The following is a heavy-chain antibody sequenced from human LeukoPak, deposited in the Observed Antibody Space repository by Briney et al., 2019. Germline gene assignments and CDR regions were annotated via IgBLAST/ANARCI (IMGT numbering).Heavy chain of an antibody. J-gene: IGHJ4*02. CDR1: GFTFSSYS. CDR3: ARDTSHYDIMTGYYLYYFDY. CDR2: ISSSSSYI. V-gene: IGHV3-21*01. Sequence: PGGSLRLSCAASGFTFSSYSMKWVRQAPGKGLEWVSSISSSSSYIYYADSVKGRFTISRDNAKNSLYLQMNSLRAEDTAVYYCARDTSHYDIMTGYYLYYFDYWGQGTLVTVSS. D-gene: IGHD3-9*01.